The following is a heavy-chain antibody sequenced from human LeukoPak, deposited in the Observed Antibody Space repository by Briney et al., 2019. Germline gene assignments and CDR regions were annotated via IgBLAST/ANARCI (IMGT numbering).Heavy chain of an antibody. Sequence: ASVKVSCKASGYTFTSYGISWVRQAPGQGLEWMGWISAYNGNTNYAQKLQGRVTMTTDTSTSTAYMELRSLRSDDTAVYYCARDHYYDSSGYGYDIWGQRTMVTVSS. CDR3: ARDHYYDSSGYGYDI. J-gene: IGHJ3*02. CDR1: GYTFTSYG. CDR2: ISAYNGNT. D-gene: IGHD3-22*01. V-gene: IGHV1-18*01.